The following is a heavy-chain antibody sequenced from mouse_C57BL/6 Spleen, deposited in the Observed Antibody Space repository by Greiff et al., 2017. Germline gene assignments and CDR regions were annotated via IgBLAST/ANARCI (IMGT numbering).Heavy chain of an antibody. CDR1: GFNIKNTY. CDR2: IAPANGNT. V-gene: IGHV14-3*01. J-gene: IGHJ4*01. CDR3: ALDSSGYYYAMDY. D-gene: IGHD3-2*02. Sequence: EVQLQQSVAELVRPGASVTLSCTASGFNIKNTYMHWVKQRPEQGLEWIGRIAPANGNTKYAPKFQGKATITADTSSNTAYLQLSSLTSEDTAIYYCALDSSGYYYAMDYWGQGTSVTVSS.